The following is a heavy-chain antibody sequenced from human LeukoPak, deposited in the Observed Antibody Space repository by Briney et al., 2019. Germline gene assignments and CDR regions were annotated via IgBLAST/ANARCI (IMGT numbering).Heavy chain of an antibody. CDR3: ARGGHYDSLWGRYRQKEGFDY. Sequence: GGSLRLSCAASGFSVSDNYMSWVRQAPGKGLEWVSLIYSGGSTYYADSVKGRFTISRDKSKSTLYLQMNSLGVEDTAVYYCARGGHYDSLWGRYRQKEGFDYWGQGILVTVSS. V-gene: IGHV3-66*01. J-gene: IGHJ4*02. D-gene: IGHD3-16*02. CDR2: IYSGGST. CDR1: GFSVSDNY.